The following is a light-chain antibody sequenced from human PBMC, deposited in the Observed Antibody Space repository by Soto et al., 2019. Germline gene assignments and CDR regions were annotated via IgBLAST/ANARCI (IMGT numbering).Light chain of an antibody. V-gene: IGKV3D-15*01. Sequence: EIVMTQSPATLSVSPGERATLSCRASHSVSSNLAWYQQKPGQAPRLLIYGASIRATGIPARFSGSGSGTEFTLTISSLQSEDFAVYYCQQYNNWPSVTFGGGTKVEIK. CDR1: HSVSSN. J-gene: IGKJ4*01. CDR2: GAS. CDR3: QQYNNWPSVT.